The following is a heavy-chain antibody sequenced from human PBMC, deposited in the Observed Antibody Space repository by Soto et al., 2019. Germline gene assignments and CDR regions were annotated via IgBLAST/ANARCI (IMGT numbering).Heavy chain of an antibody. CDR2: ISFDGSEK. V-gene: IGHV3-30*04. Sequence: QVQLVESGGGVVQPGASLRLSRVASGFRFSGFAMHWVRQAPGKGLEWVAVISFDGSEKFYVDSVKGRFSISRDDFHSTVFLQMDSLRPEDTGVYYFARDLGGYVHLWDKSNYWGQGTLLTLSS. CDR1: GFRFSGFA. CDR3: ARDLGGYVHLWDKSNY. J-gene: IGHJ4*02. D-gene: IGHD5-12*01.